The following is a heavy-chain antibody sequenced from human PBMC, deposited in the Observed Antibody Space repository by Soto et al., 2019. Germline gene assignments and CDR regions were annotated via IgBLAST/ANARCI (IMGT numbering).Heavy chain of an antibody. Sequence: ASGPTLVNPTQTLTLTCTFSGFSLSTSGVGVGWIRQPPGTALEWLGIIFWDDDKRYRPSLKSRVTITKDTSKNQLVLTMTNMDPVDTATYYCAHLPWKEMWPRAPVVNWGQRTPVTVSS. CDR2: IFWDDDK. CDR3: AHLPWKEMWPRAPVVN. V-gene: IGHV2-5*02. CDR1: GFSLSTSGVG. D-gene: IGHD1-1*01. J-gene: IGHJ4*02.